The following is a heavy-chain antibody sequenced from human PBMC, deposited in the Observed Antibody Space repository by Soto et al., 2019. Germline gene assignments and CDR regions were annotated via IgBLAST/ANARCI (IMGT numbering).Heavy chain of an antibody. V-gene: IGHV3-33*01. J-gene: IGHJ3*02. CDR1: GFTFSSYG. CDR3: ARVESRPGAFDI. Sequence: ESGGGVVQPGRSLRLSCAASGFTFSSYGMHWVRQAPGKGLEWVAVIWYDGSNKYYADSVKGRFTISRDNSKNTLYLQMNSLRAEDTAVYYCARVESRPGAFDIWGQGTMVTVSS. CDR2: IWYDGSNK.